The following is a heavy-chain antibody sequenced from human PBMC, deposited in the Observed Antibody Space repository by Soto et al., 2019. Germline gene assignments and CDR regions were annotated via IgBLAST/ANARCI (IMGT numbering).Heavy chain of an antibody. CDR3: ARDQGYCSGGSCLYFDY. D-gene: IGHD2-15*01. CDR2: IWYDGSNK. CDR1: GFTFSSYG. J-gene: IGHJ4*02. Sequence: QVQLVESGGGVVQPGRSLRLSCAASGFTFSSYGMHWVRQAPGKRLEWVAVIWYDGSNKYYADSVKGRFTISRDNSKNTLYLQMNSLRAEDTAVYYCARDQGYCSGGSCLYFDYWGQGTLVTVSS. V-gene: IGHV3-33*01.